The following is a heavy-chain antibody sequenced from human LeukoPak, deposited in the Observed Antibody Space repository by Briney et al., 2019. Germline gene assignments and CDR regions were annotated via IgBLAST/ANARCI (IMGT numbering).Heavy chain of an antibody. CDR2: ISGSGGST. CDR1: GFTFSSYG. Sequence: GGSLRLSCAASGFTFSSYGMSWVRQAPGKGLEWVSAISGSGGSTYYADSVKGRFTISRDNSKNTLYLQMNSLRAEDTAVYYCAKDGWNYLGMDVWGQGTTVTVSS. CDR3: AKDGWNYLGMDV. D-gene: IGHD6-19*01. V-gene: IGHV3-23*01. J-gene: IGHJ6*02.